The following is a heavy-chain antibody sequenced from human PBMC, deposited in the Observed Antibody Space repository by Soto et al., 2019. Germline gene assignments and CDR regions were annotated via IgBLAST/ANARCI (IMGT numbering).Heavy chain of an antibody. Sequence: SLRLSCAASGFSFIDYYMTWIRQAPGKGLEWVSYITTDSYRKYADSVEGRFTISRDNAKNSLYLQMNSLRVEDTAVYYCVRLEAPGYYYGMDVWGQGTTVTVSS. V-gene: IGHV3-11*06. CDR3: VRLEAPGYYYGMDV. CDR1: GFSFIDYY. CDR2: ITTDSYR. J-gene: IGHJ6*02.